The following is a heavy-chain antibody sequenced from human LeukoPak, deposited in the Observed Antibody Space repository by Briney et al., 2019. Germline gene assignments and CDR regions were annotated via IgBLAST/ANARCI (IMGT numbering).Heavy chain of an antibody. D-gene: IGHD6-13*01. J-gene: IGHJ5*02. CDR2: INPSGGST. CDR1: GYTFTSYY. Sequence: ASVKVSCKASGYTFTSYYMHWVRQAPGQGLEWMGIINPSGGSTSYAQKFQGRVTMTRGTSTSTVYMELSSLRSEDTAVYYCARSSPAAGTKDWFDPWGQGTLVTVSS. V-gene: IGHV1-46*01. CDR3: ARSSPAAGTKDWFDP.